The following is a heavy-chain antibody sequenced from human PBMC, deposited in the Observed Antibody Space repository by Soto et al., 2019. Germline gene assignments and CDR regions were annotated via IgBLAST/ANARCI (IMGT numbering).Heavy chain of an antibody. CDR1: GGSFSGYY. Sequence: SETLSLTCAVYGGSFSGYYWSWIRQPPGKGLEWIGEINHSGSTNYNPSLKSRVTISVDTSKNQFSLKLSSVTAADTAVYYCARVHDAFDIWGQGTMVTVSS. CDR3: ARVHDAFDI. V-gene: IGHV4-34*01. J-gene: IGHJ3*02. CDR2: INHSGST.